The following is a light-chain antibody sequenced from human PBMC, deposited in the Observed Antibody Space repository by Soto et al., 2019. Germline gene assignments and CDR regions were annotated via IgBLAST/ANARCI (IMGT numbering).Light chain of an antibody. CDR2: EVS. V-gene: IGLV2-23*02. CDR1: SSDVGSYNF. Sequence: QSVLTQPASVSGSPGQSIIISCTGTSSDVGSYNFVSWYQQHPGKAPKLKIYEVSKRPSGVSNRFTGSKSGNTASLTISGLQPEDEADYYCCSYAGNSGVFGGGTKVTVL. J-gene: IGLJ3*02. CDR3: CSYAGNSGV.